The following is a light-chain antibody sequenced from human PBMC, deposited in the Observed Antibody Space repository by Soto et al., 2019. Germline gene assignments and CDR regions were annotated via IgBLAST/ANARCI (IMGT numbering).Light chain of an antibody. Sequence: DIQLTQSPSLLSASVGDRVTITCRASQGISSSYLAWYQQTPGKAPKILIYAASTLQSGVPSRFSGSGSGTEFTLTISSLQPEDFATYYCQQLNNSPLTFGGGTKV. V-gene: IGKV1-9*01. CDR2: AAS. J-gene: IGKJ4*02. CDR3: QQLNNSPLT. CDR1: QGISSSY.